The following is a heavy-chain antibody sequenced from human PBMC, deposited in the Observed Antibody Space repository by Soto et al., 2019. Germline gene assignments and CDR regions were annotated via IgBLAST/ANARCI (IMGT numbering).Heavy chain of an antibody. CDR2: INDNSGAT. CDR3: ARDSAAAAGLSFDS. D-gene: IGHD6-13*01. Sequence: ASVKVSCKXSGYTFTDYYMHWVRRAPGQGLEWMGWINDNSGATRYSQRFQGRVTLTRDTSISTAYMELSSLRSDDTAVYYCARDSAAAAGLSFDSWGQGTLVTVSS. CDR1: GYTFTDYY. V-gene: IGHV1-2*02. J-gene: IGHJ4*02.